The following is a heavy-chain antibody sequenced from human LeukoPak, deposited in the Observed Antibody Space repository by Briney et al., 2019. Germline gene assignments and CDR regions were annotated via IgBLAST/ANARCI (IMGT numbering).Heavy chain of an antibody. CDR2: INQDGSKE. CDR1: GFIFSNYW. V-gene: IGHV3-7*01. D-gene: IGHD5-12*01. Sequence: GGSLRLSCTASGFIFSNYWMTWVRQAPGKGLEWVAQINQDGSKEYYIDSVKARFSISRDNARNSLSLQMNSLRTEDTAVYYCVRDGGVSGYDLLDYWGQGTLVTVSS. J-gene: IGHJ4*02. CDR3: VRDGGVSGYDLLDY.